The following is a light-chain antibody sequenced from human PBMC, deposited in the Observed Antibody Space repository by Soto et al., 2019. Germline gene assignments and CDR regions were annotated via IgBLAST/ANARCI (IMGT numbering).Light chain of an antibody. CDR2: GVY. J-gene: IGKJ5*01. Sequence: EIVLTQSPATLSLSPGERATLSCRASQSVNNFLAWYQQKPGQAPRLLISGVYSRAAGIPDRFSGSGSGTDFTLTISSLEPEDFAVYYCQQAATFGQGTRLEIK. V-gene: IGKV3-11*01. CDR3: QQAAT. CDR1: QSVNNF.